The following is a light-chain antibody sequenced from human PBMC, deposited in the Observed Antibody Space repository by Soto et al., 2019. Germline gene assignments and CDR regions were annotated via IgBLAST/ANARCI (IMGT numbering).Light chain of an antibody. CDR2: GAS. V-gene: IGKV1D-16*01. Sequence: DIQMTQSPSSLSASVGDRVTITCRASQNIDRSLAWYQQKSDKAPKSLIYGASSLQRGVPSRFSGSGSGTEFTLSISSLQPEDFATYYCQQYHSYPTFGGGTKVEIQ. CDR3: QQYHSYPT. CDR1: QNIDRS. J-gene: IGKJ4*01.